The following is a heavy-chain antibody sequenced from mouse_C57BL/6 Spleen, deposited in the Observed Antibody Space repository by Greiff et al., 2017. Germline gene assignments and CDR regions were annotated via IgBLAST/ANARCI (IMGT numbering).Heavy chain of an antibody. V-gene: IGHV1-72*01. Sequence: VQLQQPGAELVKPGASVKLSCKASGYTFTSYWMHWVKQRPGRGLEWIGRIDPNSGGTKYNEKFKSKATLTVDKPSSTAYMQLSSLTSEDSAVYYCAKSNWALYYYAMDYWGQGTSVTVSS. D-gene: IGHD4-1*01. J-gene: IGHJ4*01. CDR2: IDPNSGGT. CDR1: GYTFTSYW. CDR3: AKSNWALYYYAMDY.